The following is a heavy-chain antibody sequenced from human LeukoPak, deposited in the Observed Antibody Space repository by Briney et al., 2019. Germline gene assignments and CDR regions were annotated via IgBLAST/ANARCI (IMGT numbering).Heavy chain of an antibody. J-gene: IGHJ6*02. V-gene: IGHV3-11*01. CDR1: GFTFSDYY. CDR3: ARSRVDIVVVPAARNVYYYYGMDV. CDR2: ISCIGSTI. Sequence: PGGSLRLSWAASGFTFSDYYMSWIRPPQGKGLEWVSYISCIGSTIYYAYSVKGRFTISRDNTKNSLYLQMNSLRAEDTAVYYCARSRVDIVVVPAARNVYYYYGMDVWGQGTTVTVSS. D-gene: IGHD2-2*03.